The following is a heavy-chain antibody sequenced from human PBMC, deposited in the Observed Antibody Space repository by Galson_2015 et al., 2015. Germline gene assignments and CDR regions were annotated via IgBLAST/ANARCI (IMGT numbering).Heavy chain of an antibody. CDR2: INHSGST. CDR1: GFTFSSYW. V-gene: IGHV4-34*01. Sequence: LRLSCAASGFTFSSYWMSWVRQSPGKGLEWIGEINHSGSTNYNPSLKSRVTISVDTSKNQFSLKLSSVTAADTAVYYCARKRSGRYDSSGAHFDYWGQGTLVTVSS. D-gene: IGHD3-22*01. J-gene: IGHJ4*02. CDR3: ARKRSGRYDSSGAHFDY.